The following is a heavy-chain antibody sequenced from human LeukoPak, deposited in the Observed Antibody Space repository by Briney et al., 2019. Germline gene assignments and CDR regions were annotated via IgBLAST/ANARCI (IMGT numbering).Heavy chain of an antibody. J-gene: IGHJ4*02. CDR3: ARDSSGWYADY. CDR2: ISTYNGDT. D-gene: IGHD6-19*01. CDR1: GYTFTDYG. V-gene: IGHV1-18*01. Sequence: ASVKVSCKASGYTFTDYGISWVRQALGQGLEWMGWISTYNGDTNFAQKLQGRVTMTTDTSTSTAYMELRSLRSDDTAVYYCARDSSGWYADYWGQGTLVTVSS.